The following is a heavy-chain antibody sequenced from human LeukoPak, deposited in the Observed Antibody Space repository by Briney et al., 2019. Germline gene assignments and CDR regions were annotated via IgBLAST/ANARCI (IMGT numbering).Heavy chain of an antibody. CDR3: ARNSGSHP. V-gene: IGHV3-7*01. CDR2: IKQEGSEK. J-gene: IGHJ5*02. D-gene: IGHD3-10*01. Sequence: PGGSLRLSCAASGFTFSSYWMTWVRQAPGKGLEWVANIKQEGSEKYYVDSVKGRFPLSRDNAKNSLYLQTNSLRAEDTAVYYCARNSGSHPWGQGTLVTVSS. CDR1: GFTFSSYW.